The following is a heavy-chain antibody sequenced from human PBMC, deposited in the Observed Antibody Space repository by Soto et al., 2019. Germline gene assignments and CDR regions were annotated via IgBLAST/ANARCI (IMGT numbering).Heavy chain of an antibody. V-gene: IGHV1-69*02. CDR2: IIPILGIA. CDR1: GGTFSSYT. CDR3: ARARRRYGDYDY. J-gene: IGHJ4*02. D-gene: IGHD4-17*01. Sequence: QVQLVQSGAEVKKPGSSVKVSCKASGGTFSSYTISWVRQAPGQGLEWMGRIIPILGIANYAQKFQGRVTITADKSTSTAYMELSSLRSEDTAVYYCARARRRYGDYDYWGQGTLVTVSS.